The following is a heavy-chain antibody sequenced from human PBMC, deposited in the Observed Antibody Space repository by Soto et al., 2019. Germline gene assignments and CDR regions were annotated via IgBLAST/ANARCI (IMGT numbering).Heavy chain of an antibody. J-gene: IGHJ4*02. CDR3: ARQPDYNILTGYLYYFDY. V-gene: IGHV5-51*01. CDR1: GYSFSSYW. D-gene: IGHD3-9*01. CDR2: IYPGDSDT. Sequence: PGESLKISCKSSGYSFSSYWIGWVRQMPGKGLEWMGIIYPGDSDTRYNPSFQGQVTISVDESTRTAYLEWSSLKASDTAMYYCARQPDYNILTGYLYYFDYWGQGTLVTVSS.